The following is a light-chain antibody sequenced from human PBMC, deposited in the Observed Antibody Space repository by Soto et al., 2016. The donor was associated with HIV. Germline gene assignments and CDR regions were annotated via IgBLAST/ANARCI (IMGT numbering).Light chain of an antibody. CDR3: QVWDSSSDHYVV. CDR1: NIGSES. J-gene: IGLJ2*01. V-gene: IGLV3-21*03. CDR2: DDT. Sequence: SYELTQPPSVSVAPGKTARITCGGNNIGSESVHWYQQKPGQAPVLVVYDDTDRPSGIPERFSGSNSGNTATLTISRVEAGDEADYYCQVWDSSSDHYVVFGGGTKLTVL.